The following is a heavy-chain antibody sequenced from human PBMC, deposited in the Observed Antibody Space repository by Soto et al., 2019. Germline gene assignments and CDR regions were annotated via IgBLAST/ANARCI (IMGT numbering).Heavy chain of an antibody. CDR1: GFTVSSNY. CDR2: IYSGGST. V-gene: IGHV3-66*01. D-gene: IGHD3-22*01. Sequence: EVQLVESGGGLVQPGGSLRLSCAASGFTVSSNYMSWVRQAPGKGLEWVSVIYSGGSTYYADSVKGRFTISRDNSKNTLYLQMNSLRAEDTAVYYCARVYYYDSSGAFDIWGQGTMVTVSS. J-gene: IGHJ3*02. CDR3: ARVYYYDSSGAFDI.